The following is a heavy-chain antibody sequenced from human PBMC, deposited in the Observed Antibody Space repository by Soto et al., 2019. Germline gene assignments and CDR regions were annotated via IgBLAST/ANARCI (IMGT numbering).Heavy chain of an antibody. CDR3: ARASKVYHLGYYYGMDV. CDR2: IYYSGST. Sequence: PSETLSLTCTVSGGSISSYYWSWIRQPPGKGLEWIGYIYYSGSTNYNPSLKSRVTISVDTSKNQFSLKLSSVTAADTAVYYCARASKVYHLGYYYGMDVWGQGTTVTVSS. V-gene: IGHV4-59*01. J-gene: IGHJ6*01. D-gene: IGHD2-2*01. CDR1: GGSISSYY.